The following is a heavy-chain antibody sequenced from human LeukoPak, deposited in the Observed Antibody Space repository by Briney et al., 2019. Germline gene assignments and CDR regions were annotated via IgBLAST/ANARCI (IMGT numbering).Heavy chain of an antibody. CDR1: GYTFTSYY. D-gene: IGHD1-1*01. J-gene: IGHJ4*02. CDR3: ARAPQLERPDFDY. CDR2: INPNSGGT. V-gene: IGHV1-2*02. Sequence: ASVKVSCKASGYTFTSYYMHWVRQAPGQGLEWMGWINPNSGGTNYAQKFQGRVTMTRDTSISTAYMELSRLRSDDTAVYYCARAPQLERPDFDYWGQGTLVTVSS.